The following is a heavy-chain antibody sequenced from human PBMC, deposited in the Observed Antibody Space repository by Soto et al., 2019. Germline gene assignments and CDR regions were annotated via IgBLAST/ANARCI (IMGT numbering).Heavy chain of an antibody. CDR3: ARGEVRGPFDI. CDR1: GGSMNSHYYY. Sequence: QQQLQESGPGLVKPSQTLSLTCTVSGGSMNSHYYYWSWIRQPPGQGLEWIGYIHNSGSTYDNPSLKSRLTISSDMSKNPFSLRLNSVTAADTALYFCARGEVRGPFDIWGQGTKVPVSS. J-gene: IGHJ3*02. D-gene: IGHD3-10*01. CDR2: IHNSGST. V-gene: IGHV4-30-4*01.